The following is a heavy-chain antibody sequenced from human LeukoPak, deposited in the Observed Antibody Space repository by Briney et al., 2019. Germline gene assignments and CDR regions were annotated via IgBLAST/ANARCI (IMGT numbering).Heavy chain of an antibody. Sequence: LGTLSLTYAVSGGSISSSNWWSWIRQPPGKGLEWIGSIYYSGSTYYNPSLKSRVTISVDTSKNQFSLKLSSVTAADTAVYYCASGGTYCSSTSCDDAFDIWGQGTMVTVSS. D-gene: IGHD2-2*01. CDR3: ASGGTYCSSTSCDDAFDI. V-gene: IGHV4-39*01. CDR2: IYYSGST. J-gene: IGHJ3*02. CDR1: GGSISSSNW.